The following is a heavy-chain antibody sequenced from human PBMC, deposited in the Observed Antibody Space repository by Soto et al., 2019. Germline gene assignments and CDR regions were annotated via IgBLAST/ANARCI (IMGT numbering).Heavy chain of an antibody. J-gene: IGHJ4*02. CDR1: GFTFSDYY. V-gene: IGHV3-11*05. CDR3: ARDSVQYGDPELKYFAS. D-gene: IGHD4-17*01. Sequence: QVQLVESGGGLVKPGGSLRLSCAASGFTFSDYYMSWIRQAPGKGLEWVSYMSSSSSFTNYADSVKGRFTISRDNAKNSLYLQMNSLRAEDTAVYYCARDSVQYGDPELKYFASWGQGTLVTVSS. CDR2: MSSSSSFT.